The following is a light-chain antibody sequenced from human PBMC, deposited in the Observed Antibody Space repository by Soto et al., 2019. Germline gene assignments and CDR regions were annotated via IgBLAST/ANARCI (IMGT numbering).Light chain of an antibody. CDR1: QSISSW. CDR3: QQYNDHST. CDR2: DAP. J-gene: IGKJ1*01. V-gene: IGKV1-5*01. Sequence: DIQMTQSPSTLSASVGDRVTITCRASQSISSWLAWYQQKPGRAPKLLIYDAPTLYSGVPSRFSGSRSETEFTLTINSLQPDDFATYYCQQYNDHSTFGQGTKVDIK.